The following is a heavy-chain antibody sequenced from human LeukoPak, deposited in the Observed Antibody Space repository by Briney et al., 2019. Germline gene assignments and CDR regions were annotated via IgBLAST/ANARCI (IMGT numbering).Heavy chain of an antibody. CDR2: INPNSGGT. D-gene: IGHD3-10*01. CDR1: GYTFTGYY. CDR3: ARGPSYYYGSGSYYNGHWFDP. Sequence: GASVKVSCKASGYTFTGYYMHWVRQAPGQGLEWMGWINPNSGGTNYAQKFQGRVTMTRDTSISTAYMELSRLRSDGTAVYYCARGPSYYYGSGSYYNGHWFDPWGQGTLVTVSS. J-gene: IGHJ5*02. V-gene: IGHV1-2*02.